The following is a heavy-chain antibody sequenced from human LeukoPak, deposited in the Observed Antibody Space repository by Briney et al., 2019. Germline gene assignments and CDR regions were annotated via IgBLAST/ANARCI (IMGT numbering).Heavy chain of an antibody. Sequence: GGSLRLSCAAWGFTLRNHEMQWVRQAPGKGREWVAFISNDASTKYYAVPVKARISISRDNSKNPLYLQMDTLRPEDTAVYYCGRDFTDRYCVDFWGQGTLVTVSS. CDR2: ISNDASTK. J-gene: IGHJ4*02. CDR3: GRDFTDRYCVDF. CDR1: GFTLRNHE. V-gene: IGHV3-30-3*01. D-gene: IGHD2-8*02.